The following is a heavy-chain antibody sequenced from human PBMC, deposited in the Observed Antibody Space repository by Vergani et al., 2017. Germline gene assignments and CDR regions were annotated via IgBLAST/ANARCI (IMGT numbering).Heavy chain of an antibody. CDR3: ARDDGSGRYDH. Sequence: QVQLVQSGAEVKKPGASVKVSCKASGYTFTSYGISWVRQAPGQGLEWMGWVNSHNHNTNYAQKLQGRVIMTTDTSARTAYMELRSLRSDDTAVYYCARDDGSGRYDHWGQGTLVIVSS. D-gene: IGHD3-10*01. J-gene: IGHJ4*02. CDR1: GYTFTSYG. V-gene: IGHV1-18*04. CDR2: VNSHNHNT.